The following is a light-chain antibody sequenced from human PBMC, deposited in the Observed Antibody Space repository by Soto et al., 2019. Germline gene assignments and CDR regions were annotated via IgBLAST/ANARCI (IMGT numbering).Light chain of an antibody. CDR3: QQFGSSPPYT. Sequence: EIVLTQSPGTLSLSPGERATLFCRASQSVSSSYLAWYQHKPGQAPRLLIYGASSRATGIPDRFSGSGSGTDFTLTISRLEPEDFVVYYCQQFGSSPPYTFGQGTKLEIK. CDR1: QSVSSSY. CDR2: GAS. V-gene: IGKV3-20*01. J-gene: IGKJ2*01.